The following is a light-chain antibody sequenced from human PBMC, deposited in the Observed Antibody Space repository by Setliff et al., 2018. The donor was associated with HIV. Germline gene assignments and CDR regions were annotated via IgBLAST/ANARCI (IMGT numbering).Light chain of an antibody. Sequence: QSALAQPASVSGSPGQSITISCTGTTNDVGGYNYVSWYQQHPGKAPKHMIYDVNNRPSGISDRFSGSKAGNTASLTISGLQDDDEADYYCSSYTSASTLVYVFGTGTKVTVL. CDR2: DVN. CDR3: SSYTSASTLVYV. J-gene: IGLJ1*01. CDR1: TNDVGGYNY. V-gene: IGLV2-14*03.